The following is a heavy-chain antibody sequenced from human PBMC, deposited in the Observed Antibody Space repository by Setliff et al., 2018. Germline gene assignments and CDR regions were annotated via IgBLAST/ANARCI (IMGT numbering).Heavy chain of an antibody. D-gene: IGHD1-26*01. Sequence: GGSLRLSCAASGFSFDDYAMHWVRQAPGKGLEWVSGISWSSGSIAYADSVKGRFTISRDNAKNTVYLQMNSLRGDDTAVYHCARDLVGATADFWGRGTLVTVSS. J-gene: IGHJ4*02. V-gene: IGHV3-9*01. CDR1: GFSFDDYA. CDR3: ARDLVGATADF. CDR2: ISWSSGSI.